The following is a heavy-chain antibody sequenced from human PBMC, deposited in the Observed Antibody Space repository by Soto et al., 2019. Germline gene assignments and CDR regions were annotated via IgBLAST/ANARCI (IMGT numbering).Heavy chain of an antibody. D-gene: IGHD3-22*01. Sequence: QVQLQESGPGLVKPSQTLSLTCTVSGGSINSGDYYWSWIRQPPGKGLEWIGYIYYTGSTYHNPSLKSRINIPLDTSKNQFSLKLNSVTAADTAVYYCATVPTYYYDRSGYANAFDIWGQGTRVTVSS. V-gene: IGHV4-30-4*01. CDR3: ATVPTYYYDRSGYANAFDI. CDR2: IYYTGST. CDR1: GGSINSGDYY. J-gene: IGHJ3*02.